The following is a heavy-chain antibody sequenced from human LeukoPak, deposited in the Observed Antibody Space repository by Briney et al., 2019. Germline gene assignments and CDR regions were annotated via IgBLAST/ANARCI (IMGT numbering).Heavy chain of an antibody. J-gene: IGHJ4*02. Sequence: PGGSLRLSCTASGFTFSTYTMNWVRQAPGKGLEWVSSISSSSSYIYYADSVEGRFTISRDNAKNSLYLQMNSLRAEDTAVYYCVRTDGYYDTSGSFGYWGQGTVVTVSS. CDR1: GFTFSTYT. D-gene: IGHD3-22*01. CDR3: VRTDGYYDTSGSFGY. V-gene: IGHV3-21*06. CDR2: ISSSSSYI.